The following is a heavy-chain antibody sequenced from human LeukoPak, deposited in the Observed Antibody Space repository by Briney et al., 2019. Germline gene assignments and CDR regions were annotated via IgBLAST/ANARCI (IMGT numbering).Heavy chain of an antibody. CDR2: IYHSGST. CDR1: GYSISSGYY. V-gene: IGHV4-38-2*01. D-gene: IGHD2-2*03. Sequence: SETLSLTCAVSGYSISSGYYWGWIRQPPGKGLEWIGSIYHSGSTYYNPSLKSRVTISVDTSKNQFSLKLSSVTAADTAVYYCARRGYCSTTSCYNWFDPWGQGTLVTVSS. CDR3: ARRGYCSTTSCYNWFDP. J-gene: IGHJ5*02.